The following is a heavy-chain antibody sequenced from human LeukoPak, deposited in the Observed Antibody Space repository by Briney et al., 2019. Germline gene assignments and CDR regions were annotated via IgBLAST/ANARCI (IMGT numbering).Heavy chain of an antibody. D-gene: IGHD3-9*01. Sequence: ASVKVSCKASGYTFTRYAMHWVRQAPGQRLEWMGWINAGNGNTKYSQKLQGRVTITRDTSASTAYMELSSLRSEDTAVYYCARALPGYDILTGYYIGDSYFDYWGQGTLVTVSS. CDR3: ARALPGYDILTGYYIGDSYFDY. J-gene: IGHJ4*02. CDR2: INAGNGNT. CDR1: GYTFTRYA. V-gene: IGHV1-3*01.